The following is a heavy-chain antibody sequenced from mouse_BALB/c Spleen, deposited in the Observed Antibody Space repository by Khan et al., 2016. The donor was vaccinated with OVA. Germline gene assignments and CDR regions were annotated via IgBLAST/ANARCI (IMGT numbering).Heavy chain of an antibody. J-gene: IGHJ3*01. Sequence: IQLVQSGPELMKPGASVKISCKASGYSFTSYYIHWVMESHGKSLEWIGYIDPFSGDTTYNQNFKGKATLTVDKSSSTAYILLSNLTSEDSAVYYGTRHGYVAWFTYWGQGTLVTVSA. V-gene: IGHV1S135*01. CDR1: GYSFTSYY. D-gene: IGHD2-2*01. CDR2: IDPFSGDT. CDR3: TRHGYVAWFTY.